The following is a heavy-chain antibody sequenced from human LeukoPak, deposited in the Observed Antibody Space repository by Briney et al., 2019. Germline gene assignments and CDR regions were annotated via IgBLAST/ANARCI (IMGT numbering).Heavy chain of an antibody. D-gene: IGHD1-26*01. V-gene: IGHV1-69*05. J-gene: IGHJ3*02. CDR2: IIPIFGTA. CDR1: GGTFSSCA. Sequence: ASVKVSCKASGGTFSSCAISWVRQAPGQGLEWMGGIIPIFGTANYAQKFQGRVTITTDESTSTAYMELSSLRSEYTAVYYCARGRATDAFDIWGQGTMVTVSS. CDR3: ARGRATDAFDI.